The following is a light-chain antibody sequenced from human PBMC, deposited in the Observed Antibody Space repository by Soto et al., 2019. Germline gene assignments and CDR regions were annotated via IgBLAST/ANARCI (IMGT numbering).Light chain of an antibody. J-gene: IGLJ1*01. V-gene: IGLV2-14*01. Sequence: QSALTQPASVSGSPGQSITISCTGTSSDVGGYNYVSWYQQHPGKAPKPMIYDVSNRPSGVSNRFSGSKSGTTASLTISGLQAEDEADYYCSPYTSSSPLYVFGTGTKVTVL. CDR3: SPYTSSSPLYV. CDR2: DVS. CDR1: SSDVGGYNY.